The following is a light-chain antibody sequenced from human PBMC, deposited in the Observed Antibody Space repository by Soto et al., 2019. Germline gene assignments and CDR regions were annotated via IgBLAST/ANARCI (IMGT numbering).Light chain of an antibody. Sequence: DTVMTQSPDSLAVSLGERVTINYKSSQSLLYSSNKKNYLAWYQQKAGQPPKLLIYWASTRESGVPDRFSGSGSGTDFTLTISCLQADDVAVYYCQQYYRSPMTFGQGTKVEI. CDR2: WAS. CDR3: QQYYRSPMT. V-gene: IGKV4-1*01. CDR1: QSLLYSSNKKNY. J-gene: IGKJ1*01.